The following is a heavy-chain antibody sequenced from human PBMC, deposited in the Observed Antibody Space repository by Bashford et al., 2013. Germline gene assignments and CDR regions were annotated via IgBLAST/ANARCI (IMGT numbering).Heavy chain of an antibody. V-gene: IGHV4-4*07. CDR1: GGSISSYY. Sequence: SETLSLTCIVSGGSISSYYWSWIRQPPGKGLEWIGRIYSTGYINYNPSLKSRVTLSLDTSKNQLSLKLSSVTAADTAVYYCAREVWQFLGDYQYYGMDVWGQGTTVTVSS. CDR3: AREVWQFLGDYQYYGMDV. J-gene: IGHJ6*02. D-gene: IGHD3-16*01. CDR2: IYSTGYI.